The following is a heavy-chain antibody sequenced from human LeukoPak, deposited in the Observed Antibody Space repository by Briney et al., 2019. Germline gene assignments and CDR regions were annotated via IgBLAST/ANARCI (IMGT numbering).Heavy chain of an antibody. CDR1: GFTFSSYE. CDR3: AELGITMIGGV. D-gene: IGHD3-10*02. J-gene: IGHJ6*04. CDR2: ISSSGSTI. V-gene: IGHV3-48*03. Sequence: PWGTLRLSCAASGFTFSSYEMNWVRQAPGKGLEGVSYISSSGSTIYYADSVKGLFTISRDNAKNSLYLQMNSLRAEDTAVYYCAELGITMIGGVWGKGTTVTISS.